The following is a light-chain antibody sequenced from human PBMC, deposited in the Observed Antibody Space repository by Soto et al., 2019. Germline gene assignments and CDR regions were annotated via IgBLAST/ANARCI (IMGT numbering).Light chain of an antibody. V-gene: IGKV1-27*01. CDR2: AAS. J-gene: IGKJ1*01. CDR3: QKYNTVPRT. Sequence: DIQMTQSPSSLSASVGDRVTITCRASQGISHFLAWYQQKPGKVPKLLIYAASILQAGVPPRFSGSGSGTEFTLTISSRQPEDVATYYCQKYNTVPRTFGQGTKVEL. CDR1: QGISHF.